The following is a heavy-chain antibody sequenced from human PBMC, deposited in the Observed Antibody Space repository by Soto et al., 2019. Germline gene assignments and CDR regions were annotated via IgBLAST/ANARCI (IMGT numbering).Heavy chain of an antibody. Sequence: GGSLRLSCAASGFTFSSYGMHWVRQAPGKGLEWVAVISYDGGNKYYADSVKGRFTISRDNSKNTLYLQMNSLRADDTAVYYCATTGSSSWYHYYYGMDVWGQGTTVTVSS. V-gene: IGHV3-30*03. J-gene: IGHJ6*02. CDR1: GFTFSSYG. CDR2: ISYDGGNK. CDR3: ATTGSSSWYHYYYGMDV. D-gene: IGHD6-13*01.